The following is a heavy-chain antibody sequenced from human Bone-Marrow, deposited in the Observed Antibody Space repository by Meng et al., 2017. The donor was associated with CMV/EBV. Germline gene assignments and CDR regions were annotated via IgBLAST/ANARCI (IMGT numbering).Heavy chain of an antibody. V-gene: IGHV4-61*01. CDR3: ARERGIAVAGIVGRELLKLGVDY. J-gene: IGHJ4*02. D-gene: IGHD6-19*01. Sequence: SDTLSLTCTVSGGSVSSGSYYWSWIRQPPGKGLEWIGYIYYSGSTNYNPSLKSRVTISVDTSKNQFSLKLSSVTAADTAVYYCARERGIAVAGIVGRELLKLGVDYWGQGTLVTVSS. CDR1: GGSVSSGSYY. CDR2: IYYSGST.